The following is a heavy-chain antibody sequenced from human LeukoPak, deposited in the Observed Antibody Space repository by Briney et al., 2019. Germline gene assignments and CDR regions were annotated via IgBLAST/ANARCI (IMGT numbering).Heavy chain of an antibody. V-gene: IGHV3-30*18. D-gene: IGHD6-13*01. CDR2: ISYDGSNK. J-gene: IGHJ4*02. CDR1: GFSFSTYG. CDR3: AKDEGYAAAGILDY. Sequence: GRSLRLSCAASGFSFSTYGMHWVRQAPGKGLEWVAVISYDGSNKHYADSVKGRFTIFRDNSKNTLYLQMNSLRAEDTAVYYCAKDEGYAAAGILDYWGQGTLVTVSS.